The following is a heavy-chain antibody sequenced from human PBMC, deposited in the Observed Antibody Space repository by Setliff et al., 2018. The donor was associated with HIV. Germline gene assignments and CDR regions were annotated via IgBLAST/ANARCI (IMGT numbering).Heavy chain of an antibody. J-gene: IGHJ4*02. CDR3: ARKDWTVAALEY. CDR2: IYISGST. Sequence: NPSETLSLTCTVSGGSITRYYRSWIRQSPGKGLEWIGYIYISGSTDYSPSLKSQVTISADTSKNQVSLKLTSVTAADSAVHYCARKDWTVAALEYWGQGTLVTVSS. V-gene: IGHV4-4*09. CDR1: GGSITRYY. D-gene: IGHD1-1*01.